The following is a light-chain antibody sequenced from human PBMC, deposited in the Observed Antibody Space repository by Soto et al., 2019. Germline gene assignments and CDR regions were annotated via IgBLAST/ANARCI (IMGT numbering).Light chain of an antibody. V-gene: IGKV3-15*01. CDR1: QSIDTN. Sequence: ETVMTQSPATLSVSPGERATLSCSASQSIDTNLAWYQHKPGQTPRLLIYSASTRATGVPSRFSGSGSGTEFTLTISSLQSEDFAVYYCQQYNNWPPWTFGQRTKVEVK. J-gene: IGKJ1*01. CDR2: SAS. CDR3: QQYNNWPPWT.